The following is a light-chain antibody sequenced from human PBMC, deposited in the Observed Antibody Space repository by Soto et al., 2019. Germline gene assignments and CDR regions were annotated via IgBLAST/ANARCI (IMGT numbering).Light chain of an antibody. CDR2: KAS. V-gene: IGKV1-5*03. Sequence: DIQMTQSPSILSASVGDRVTITCRASQSFGSWLAWYQQKPGKAPNLLIYKASSLESGVPSRFSGSGSGTEFTLTISSLQPDDFATYYCQQYSSYPLTFGGGTKVDIK. CDR1: QSFGSW. J-gene: IGKJ4*01. CDR3: QQYSSYPLT.